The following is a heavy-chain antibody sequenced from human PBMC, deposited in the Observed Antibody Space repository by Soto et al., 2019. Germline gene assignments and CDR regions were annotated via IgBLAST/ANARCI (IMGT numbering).Heavy chain of an antibody. Sequence: QVHLVQSGAEVKKPGASVKVSCKGSGYGFTTYGITWVRQAPGQGLEWMAWISAHNGNTNYAQELQGRATVTRDTSTSTAYMELRSLRSDDTAVYYCARGRYGDYWGQGALVTVSS. D-gene: IGHD1-1*01. CDR1: GYGFTTYG. CDR2: ISAHNGNT. CDR3: ARGRYGDY. J-gene: IGHJ4*02. V-gene: IGHV1-18*01.